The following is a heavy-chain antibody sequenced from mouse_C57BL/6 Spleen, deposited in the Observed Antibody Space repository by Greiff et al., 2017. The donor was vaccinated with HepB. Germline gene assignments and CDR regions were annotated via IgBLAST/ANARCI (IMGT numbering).Heavy chain of an antibody. Sequence: EVMLVESGGGLVKPGGSLKLSSAASGFTFSSYAMSWVRQTPEKRLEWVATISDGGSYTYYPDNVKGRFTISRDNAKNNLYLQMSHLKSEDTAMYYCARDLTTGAYWGQGTLVTVSA. J-gene: IGHJ3*01. V-gene: IGHV5-4*01. D-gene: IGHD1-1*01. CDR1: GFTFSSYA. CDR3: ARDLTTGAY. CDR2: ISDGGSYT.